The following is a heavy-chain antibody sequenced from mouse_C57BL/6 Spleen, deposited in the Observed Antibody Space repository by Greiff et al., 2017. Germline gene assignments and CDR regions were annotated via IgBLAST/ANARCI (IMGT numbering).Heavy chain of an antibody. CDR3: ASGRCYFDY. D-gene: IGHD4-1*01. CDR2: IDPDSGGP. CDR1: GYTFTGYW. J-gene: IGHJ2*01. Sequence: VQLQQPGAELVKPGASVKLSCKASGYTFTGYWMHWVKQRPGRGLEWIGRIDPDSGGPKYNEKFQSKATLTVDKPSSTAYLQLRSLTSEESAVYYCASGRCYFDYWGQGTTLTVSS. V-gene: IGHV1-72*01.